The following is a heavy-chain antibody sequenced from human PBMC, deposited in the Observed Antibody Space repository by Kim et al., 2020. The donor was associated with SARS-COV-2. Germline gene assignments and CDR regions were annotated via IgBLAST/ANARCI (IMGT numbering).Heavy chain of an antibody. V-gene: IGHV4-34*01. J-gene: IGHJ5*02. Sequence: LKSRVTISVDTSKNQFSLKLSSVTAADTAVYYCARGAGIAAAGSSNWFDPWGQGTLVTVSS. CDR3: ARGAGIAAAGSSNWFDP. D-gene: IGHD6-13*01.